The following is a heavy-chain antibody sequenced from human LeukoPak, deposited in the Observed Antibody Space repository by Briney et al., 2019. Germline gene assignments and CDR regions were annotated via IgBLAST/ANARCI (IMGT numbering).Heavy chain of an antibody. CDR2: ISSSSSTI. Sequence: GGSLRLSCAASGFTFSSYSMNWVRQAPGKGLEWVSYISSSSSTIYYADSVKGRFTISRDNSKNTLYLQMNSLRAEDTAVYYCARVDYGDDQYFQHWGQGTLVTVSS. CDR1: GFTFSSYS. D-gene: IGHD4-17*01. V-gene: IGHV3-48*01. CDR3: ARVDYGDDQYFQH. J-gene: IGHJ1*01.